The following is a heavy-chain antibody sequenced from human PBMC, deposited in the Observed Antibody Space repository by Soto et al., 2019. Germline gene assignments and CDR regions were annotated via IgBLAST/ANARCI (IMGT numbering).Heavy chain of an antibody. CDR3: ASHCGGDCYSRAPPYYYYGMDV. J-gene: IGHJ6*02. V-gene: IGHV1-69*12. Sequence: QVQLVQSGAEVKKPGSSVKVSCKASGGTFSSYAISWVRQAPGQGLEWMGGIIPIFGTAAYAQKFQGRVTITAAESTSTAYMELSSLRSEDTAVYYCASHCGGDCYSRAPPYYYYGMDVWCQGTTVSVSS. D-gene: IGHD2-21*02. CDR1: GGTFSSYA. CDR2: IIPIFGTA.